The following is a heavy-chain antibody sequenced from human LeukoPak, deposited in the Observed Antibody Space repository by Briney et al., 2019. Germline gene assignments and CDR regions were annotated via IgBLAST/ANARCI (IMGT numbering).Heavy chain of an antibody. V-gene: IGHV1-8*01. CDR1: GYTFTSYD. D-gene: IGHD2-15*01. Sequence: ASVKVSCKASGYTFTSYDINWVRQATGQGLEWMGWMNPNSGNTGYAQKFQGRVTITTDESMSTVYMELSSLRSDDTAVYYCARERGRYCSGGNCPFDYWGQGTLVAVSS. J-gene: IGHJ4*02. CDR3: ARERGRYCSGGNCPFDY. CDR2: MNPNSGNT.